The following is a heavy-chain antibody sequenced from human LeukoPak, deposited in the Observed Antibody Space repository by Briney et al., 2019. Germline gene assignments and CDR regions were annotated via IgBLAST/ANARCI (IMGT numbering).Heavy chain of an antibody. D-gene: IGHD3-22*01. CDR3: ARGRGVHDSHTYDYFDY. CDR2: INPAGGST. Sequence: ASVKVSCKASGYTFTSYYIHWVRQAPGQGLEWMGIINPAGGSTTYAQKFEGSRLSLTRDTSTSTVYMEMSSLRSEDTAVYYCARGRGVHDSHTYDYFDYWGQGSLVTVSS. V-gene: IGHV1-46*01. CDR1: GYTFTSYY. J-gene: IGHJ4*02.